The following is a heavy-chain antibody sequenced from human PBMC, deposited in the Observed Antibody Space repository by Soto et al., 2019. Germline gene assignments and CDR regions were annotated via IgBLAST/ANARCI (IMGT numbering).Heavy chain of an antibody. Sequence: PGESLKISCKGSGYSFTSYWISWVRQMPGKGLEWMGRIDPSDSYTNYSPSFQGHVTISADKSISTAYLQWSSLKASDTAMYYCARQVRTVTMTLNYYYSGLDVWGQGTTVTVSS. CDR1: GYSFTSYW. D-gene: IGHD4-17*01. CDR3: ARQVRTVTMTLNYYYSGLDV. CDR2: IDPSDSYT. V-gene: IGHV5-10-1*01. J-gene: IGHJ6*02.